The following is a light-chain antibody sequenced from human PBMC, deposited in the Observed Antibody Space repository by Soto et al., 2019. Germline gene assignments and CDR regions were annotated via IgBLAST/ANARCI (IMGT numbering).Light chain of an antibody. V-gene: IGKV2-24*01. CDR3: MQAKQFPYT. Sequence: DIVVTQTPLSSPVTLGQPASISCRSSESLVHSDGTTYLSWFHQRPGQPPRLLIYHISNRFSGVPDRFSGSGAGTDVTLKISRVEDEDVGMYYCMQAKQFPYTFGQWTKLEIK. J-gene: IGKJ2*01. CDR2: HIS. CDR1: ESLVHSDGTTY.